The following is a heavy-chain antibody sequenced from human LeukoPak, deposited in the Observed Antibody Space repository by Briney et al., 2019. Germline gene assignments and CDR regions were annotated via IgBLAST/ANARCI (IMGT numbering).Heavy chain of an antibody. CDR3: TRTRAVAGVYYFDY. CDR1: GFTFGDYA. J-gene: IGHJ4*02. CDR2: IRSKAYGGTT. Sequence: GRSLRLSCTASGFTFGDYAMSWVRQAPGKGLEWVGFIRSKAYGGTTEYAASVKGRFTISRDDSKSIAYLQMNSLKTEDTAVYYCTRTRAVAGVYYFDYWGQGTLVTVPS. D-gene: IGHD6-19*01. V-gene: IGHV3-49*04.